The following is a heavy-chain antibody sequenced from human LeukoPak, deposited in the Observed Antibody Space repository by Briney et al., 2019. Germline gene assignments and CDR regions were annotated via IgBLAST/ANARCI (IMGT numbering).Heavy chain of an antibody. D-gene: IGHD6-13*01. J-gene: IGHJ4*02. CDR2: IYPGDSDP. CDR1: GYTFTTYW. Sequence: KPGESLNISCKGSGYTFTTYWIGWVRQMPGKGLEWMGIIYPGDSDPRYSPSFQGQVTISADTSISTAYLQWSSLKASDSAMYYCVRHGLGSSWFGFDYWGQGTLVTVSS. V-gene: IGHV5-51*01. CDR3: VRHGLGSSWFGFDY.